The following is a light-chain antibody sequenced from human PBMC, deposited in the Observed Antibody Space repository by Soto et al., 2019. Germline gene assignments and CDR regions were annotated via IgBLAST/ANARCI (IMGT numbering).Light chain of an antibody. J-gene: IGLJ2*01. V-gene: IGLV1-44*01. CDR1: SANIGSHT. CDR2: FND. Sequence: QSVLTQPPSASGTPGQRVTVSGSGSSANIGSHTVNWYLQLPGTAPKLLIYFNDQRPSGVPDRFSGFKSDTSASLAISGLQSEDEAHYYCAVWDDSVNGWVFGGGTQLTVL. CDR3: AVWDDSVNGWV.